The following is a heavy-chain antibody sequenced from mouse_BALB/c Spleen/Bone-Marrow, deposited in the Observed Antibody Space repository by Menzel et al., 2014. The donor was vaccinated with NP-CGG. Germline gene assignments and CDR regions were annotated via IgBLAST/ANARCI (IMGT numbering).Heavy chain of an antibody. CDR2: ISSGSSTI. V-gene: IGHV5-17*02. D-gene: IGHD4-1*01. J-gene: IGHJ2*01. Sequence: DVQLVESGGGLVQPGGSRKLSCAASGFTFSSFGMHWVRQAPEKGLEWVAYISSGSSTIFHADTLKGRFTVSRDNPKNTLSLQMTSLRSEDTAMYYCTRGGNWDDFDYWGRGTTLTVSS. CDR1: GFTFSSFG. CDR3: TRGGNWDDFDY.